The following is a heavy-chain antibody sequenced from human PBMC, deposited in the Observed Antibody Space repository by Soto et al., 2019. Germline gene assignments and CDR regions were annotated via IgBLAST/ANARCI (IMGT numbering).Heavy chain of an antibody. J-gene: IGHJ5*02. Sequence: GGSLRLSCAASGFTFISYSMNWVRQAQGKGLEWVSSISSSSSYIYYADSVKGRFTISRDNAKNSLYLQMNSLRAEDTAVYYCARDSDKYSSGWYGRNWFDPWGQGTLVTVSS. D-gene: IGHD6-19*01. CDR3: ARDSDKYSSGWYGRNWFDP. V-gene: IGHV3-21*01. CDR1: GFTFISYS. CDR2: ISSSSSYI.